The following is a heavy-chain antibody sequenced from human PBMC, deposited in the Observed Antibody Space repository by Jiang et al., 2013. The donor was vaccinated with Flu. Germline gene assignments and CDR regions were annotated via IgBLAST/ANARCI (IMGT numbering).Heavy chain of an antibody. D-gene: IGHD1-1*01. CDR3: ARDYNWNFDC. V-gene: IGHV6-1*01. CDR1: GDSVSTNSAG. CDR2: TYYRSTWSN. J-gene: IGHJ4*02. Sequence: QTLSLTCAISGDSVSTNSAGWNWIRQSPSRGLEWLGRTYYRSTWSNDYAVSVKSRISISPDTSKNLFSLHLSSVTPDDTAVYYCARDYNWNFDCWGQGTLVTVSS.